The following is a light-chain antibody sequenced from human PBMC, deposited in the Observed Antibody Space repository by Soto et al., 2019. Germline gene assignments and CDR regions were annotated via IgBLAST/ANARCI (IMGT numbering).Light chain of an antibody. Sequence: IQLTQSHSTLSASVADRVSFNCRASQSISAWLAWYQQKPGKAPRLLIYKASTLEIGVPSRFSGSGSGTEFTLTISSLQPDDVATYYCQQYNDYSWTFGQGTKVDIK. CDR1: QSISAW. CDR3: QQYNDYSWT. CDR2: KAS. V-gene: IGKV1-5*03. J-gene: IGKJ1*01.